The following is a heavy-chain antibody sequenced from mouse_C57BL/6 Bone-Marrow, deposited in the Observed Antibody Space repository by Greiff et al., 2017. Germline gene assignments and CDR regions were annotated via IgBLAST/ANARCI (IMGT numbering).Heavy chain of an antibody. J-gene: IGHJ2*01. D-gene: IGHD1-1*02. V-gene: IGHV14-4*01. CDR3: PYGFDY. CDR1: GFNIKDDY. Sequence: QLQQSGAELVRPGASVQLSCTASGFNIKDDYMHWVKQRPAQGLEWIGWIDPENGDTEYASKFQGKATITAETSSNTAYLQLSSLTSEDTAVYYCPYGFDYWGQGTTLPVSS. CDR2: IDPENGDT.